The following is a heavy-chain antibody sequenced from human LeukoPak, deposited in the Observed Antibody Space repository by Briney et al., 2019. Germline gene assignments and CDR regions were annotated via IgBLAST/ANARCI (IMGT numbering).Heavy chain of an antibody. CDR3: ARAVSGYPIDY. V-gene: IGHV3-21*01. Sequence: PGGSLRLSCAASAFTFSSYSMNWVRQAPGKGLEWVSSISSSSSYIYYADSVEGRFTISRDNAKNSLYLQMNSLRAEDTAVYYCARAVSGYPIDYWGQGTLVTVSS. CDR1: AFTFSSYS. J-gene: IGHJ4*02. CDR2: ISSSSSYI. D-gene: IGHD3-22*01.